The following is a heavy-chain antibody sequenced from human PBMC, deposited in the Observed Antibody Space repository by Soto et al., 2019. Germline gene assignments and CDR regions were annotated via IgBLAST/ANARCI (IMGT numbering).Heavy chain of an antibody. CDR2: ISGSGGST. CDR3: AKVGGSGWFDAFDI. V-gene: IGHV3-23*01. D-gene: IGHD6-19*01. J-gene: IGHJ3*02. Sequence: HPGGPLRLSCSASGFSFSTYALSWVRQAPGKGLDWVSVISGSGGSTDYAGSVKGRFTISRDNSKNALFLQMNSLRAEDTALYYCAKVGGSGWFDAFDIWGQGTMVTVSS. CDR1: GFSFSTYA.